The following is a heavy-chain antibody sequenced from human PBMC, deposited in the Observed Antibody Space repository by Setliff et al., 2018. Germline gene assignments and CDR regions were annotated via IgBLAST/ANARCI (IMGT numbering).Heavy chain of an antibody. Sequence: AGGSLRLSCVASGFSLSSYWMGWVRQAPGRGLEWVASIKEEGGEKFYVDSVKGRLTISRDNAKNSLFLQMNNLRGEDAAVYYCARGPMLAAATNWFEPWGQGTLVTVSS. V-gene: IGHV3-7*03. CDR1: GFSLSSYW. CDR2: IKEEGGEK. D-gene: IGHD2-15*01. CDR3: ARGPMLAAATNWFEP. J-gene: IGHJ5*02.